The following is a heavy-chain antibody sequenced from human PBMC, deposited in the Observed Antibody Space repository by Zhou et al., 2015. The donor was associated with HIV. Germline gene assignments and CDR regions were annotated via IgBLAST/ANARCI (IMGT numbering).Heavy chain of an antibody. Sequence: QVQLVQSGAEVKKPGSSVKVSCKASGGTFSSYAISWVRQAPGQGLEWMGGIIPIFGTANYAQKFQGRVTITADKSTSTAYMELSSLRSEDTAVYYCARRAIQLWPPEEDLVYYYYGMDVWGQGTTVTVSS. J-gene: IGHJ6*02. CDR3: ARRAIQLWPPEEDLVYYYYGMDV. D-gene: IGHD5-18*01. CDR1: GGTFSSYA. CDR2: IIPIFGTA. V-gene: IGHV1-69*06.